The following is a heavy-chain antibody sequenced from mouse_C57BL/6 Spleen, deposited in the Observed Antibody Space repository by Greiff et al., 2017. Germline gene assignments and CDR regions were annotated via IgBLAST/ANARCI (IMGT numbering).Heavy chain of an antibody. Sequence: EVQLQQSGTVLARPGASVKMSCKTSGYTFTSYWMHWVKQRPGQGLEWIGDIYPGNSDTSYNQKFKGKAKLTAVTAASTAYMELSSLTNEDSAVYYCIGYYDSFDYWGQGTTLTGSS. CDR2: IYPGNSDT. D-gene: IGHD2-4*01. J-gene: IGHJ2*01. CDR3: IGYYDSFDY. CDR1: GYTFTSYW. V-gene: IGHV1-5*01.